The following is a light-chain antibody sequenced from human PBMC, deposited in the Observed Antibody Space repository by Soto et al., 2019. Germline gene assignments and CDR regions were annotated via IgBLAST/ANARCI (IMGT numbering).Light chain of an antibody. V-gene: IGKV3-20*01. Sequence: EIVLTQSPGTVSLSPVEIATVCFRASQSVRDNYLAWYQQKPGQAPSLLIFDTSRRATGIPDRFTGSGSGTDFALTISRVEPKDIAVYFCQQYGSSPGTFGQGTKVDIK. CDR3: QQYGSSPGT. CDR1: QSVRDNY. CDR2: DTS. J-gene: IGKJ1*01.